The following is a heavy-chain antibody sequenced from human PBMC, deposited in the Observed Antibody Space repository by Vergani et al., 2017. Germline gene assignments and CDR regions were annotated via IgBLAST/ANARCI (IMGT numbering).Heavy chain of an antibody. Sequence: EVQLLESGGDLVQPGGSLRLSCAASGFTFNHYAMNWVRQAPGKGLEWVSGISGSGGSTYYAGSVKGRFTISRDSSKNTLYLQRNSLSAEDTAVYYCAKANPRDSGYDYLYYYHAMDVWGQGTTVTVSS. V-gene: IGHV3-23*01. J-gene: IGHJ6*02. CDR3: AKANPRDSGYDYLYYYHAMDV. D-gene: IGHD5-12*01. CDR1: GFTFNHYA. CDR2: ISGSGGST.